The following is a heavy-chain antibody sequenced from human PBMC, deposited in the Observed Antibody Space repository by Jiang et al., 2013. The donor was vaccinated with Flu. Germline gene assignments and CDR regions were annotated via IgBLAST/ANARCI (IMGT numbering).Heavy chain of an antibody. CDR2: INAGNGNT. CDR3: ARQRGIVVGPAAIRDVFDP. Sequence: SGAEVKKPGASVKVSCKASGYTFSSYAIHWVRQAPGQRLEWMGWINAGNGNTKNSEKFQGRVTITRDTSASTAYMELSSLRSEDTAVYYCARQRGIVVGPAAIRDVFDPWGQGTLVTVSS. J-gene: IGHJ5*02. V-gene: IGHV1-3*01. CDR1: GYTFSSYA. D-gene: IGHD2-2*02.